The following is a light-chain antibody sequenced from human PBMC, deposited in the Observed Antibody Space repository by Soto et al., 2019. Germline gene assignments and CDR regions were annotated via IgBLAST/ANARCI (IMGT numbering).Light chain of an antibody. CDR1: SSDVGAYNY. CDR2: EVT. V-gene: IGLV2-8*01. J-gene: IGLJ3*02. CDR3: TSYAGSNIWV. Sequence: QSALTQPPSASGSPGQSVTISCTGTSSDVGAYNYVSWYQQYPGKAPKLMIYEVTKRPSGVPDRFSGSKSGKTASLTVSGLQAEYEDDYHCTSYAGSNIWVFGGGTKLTVL.